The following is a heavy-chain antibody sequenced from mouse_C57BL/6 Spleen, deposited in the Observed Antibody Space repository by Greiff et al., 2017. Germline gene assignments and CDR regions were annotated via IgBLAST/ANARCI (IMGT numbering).Heavy chain of an antibody. CDR3: ARQGLGALDD. D-gene: IGHD4-1*01. Sequence: VQLQQSGPELVKPGASVKISCKASGYSFTGYYMNWVKQSPEKSLEWIGEINPSTGGTTYNQKFKAKATLTVDKSSSTAYMQLKSLTSEDSAVYYCARQGLGALDDWGQGTTLTVSS. V-gene: IGHV1-42*01. CDR1: GYSFTGYY. J-gene: IGHJ2*01. CDR2: INPSTGGT.